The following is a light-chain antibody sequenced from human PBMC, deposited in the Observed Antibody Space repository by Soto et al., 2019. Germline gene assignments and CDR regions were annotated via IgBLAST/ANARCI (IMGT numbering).Light chain of an antibody. CDR1: QGISSY. J-gene: IGKJ1*01. CDR3: QQYYSYPRT. V-gene: IGKV1-8*01. Sequence: AIRMTQSPSSLSASTGDRVTITCPASQGISSYLAWYQQKPGKAPKLLIYAASTLQSGVPSRFSGSGSGTDFTLTISCLQSEDFATYSCQQYYSYPRTFGQGTKVEIK. CDR2: AAS.